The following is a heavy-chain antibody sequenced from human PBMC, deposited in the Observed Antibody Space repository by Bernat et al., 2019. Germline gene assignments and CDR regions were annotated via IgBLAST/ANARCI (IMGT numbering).Heavy chain of an antibody. CDR3: ARGCSSTSCHSFQH. V-gene: IGHV3-48*02. Sequence: EVQLVESGGGLVQPGGSLRLSCAASGFTFSSYSMNWVRQAPGKGLEWVSYITSSSSTIYTADSVKGRFTISRDNAKNSLYLQMNSLRDEDTAVYYCARGCSSTSCHSFQHWGQGTLVTVSS. D-gene: IGHD2-2*02. J-gene: IGHJ1*01. CDR1: GFTFSSYS. CDR2: ITSSSSTI.